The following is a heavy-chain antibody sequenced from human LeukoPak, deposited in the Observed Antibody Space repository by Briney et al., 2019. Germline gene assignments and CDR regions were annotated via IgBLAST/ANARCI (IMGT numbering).Heavy chain of an antibody. CDR3: ARGQVPAARGYNWFDP. Sequence: SETLSLTCAVYGWSFNGYYWNWVRQPPGKGREWIGEINARVDTNYNPSLKSRVTISVDSSKNQFSLTLTSMIAADTAIYYCARGQVPAARGYNWFDPWGQGTLVTVSS. CDR1: GWSFNGYY. V-gene: IGHV4-34*01. J-gene: IGHJ5*02. D-gene: IGHD2-2*01. CDR2: INARVDT.